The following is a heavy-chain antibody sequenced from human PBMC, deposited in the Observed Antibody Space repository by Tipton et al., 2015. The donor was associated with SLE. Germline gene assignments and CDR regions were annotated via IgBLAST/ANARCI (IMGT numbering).Heavy chain of an antibody. CDR3: ARVPHWANDGFDI. J-gene: IGHJ3*02. Sequence: SLRLSCAASGFTFNSYDMYWVRQAPGKGLEWLSYISGSGSTMFYADSVKGRFTISRDNAENSLYLQMNSLRVEDTAVYYCARVPHWANDGFDIWGQGTMVTVSS. D-gene: IGHD1-1*01. CDR2: ISGSGSTM. CDR1: GFTFNSYD. V-gene: IGHV3-48*03.